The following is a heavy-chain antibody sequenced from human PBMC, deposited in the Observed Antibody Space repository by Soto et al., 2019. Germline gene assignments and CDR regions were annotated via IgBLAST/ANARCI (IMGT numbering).Heavy chain of an antibody. CDR1: GFTFSSYA. J-gene: IGHJ4*02. CDR2: ISYDGSNK. D-gene: IGHD3-22*01. CDR3: GGSSGSYY. Sequence: QVQLVESGGGVVQPGRSLRLSCAASGFTFSSYAMHWVRQAPGKGLEWVAVISYDGSNKYYADSVKGRFTISRDNSKNTLYLQMNSLRAEDTAVYYCGGSSGSYYWGQGTLVTVSS. V-gene: IGHV3-30-3*01.